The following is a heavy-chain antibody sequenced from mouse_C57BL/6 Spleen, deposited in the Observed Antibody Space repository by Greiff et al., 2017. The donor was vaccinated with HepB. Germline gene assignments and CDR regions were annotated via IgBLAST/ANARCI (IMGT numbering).Heavy chain of an antibody. CDR2: IYPRSGNT. CDR1: GYTFTSYG. J-gene: IGHJ3*01. V-gene: IGHV1-81*01. CDR3: ARGTGTY. D-gene: IGHD4-1*01. Sequence: VQLQQSGAELARPGASVKLSCKASGYTFTSYGISWVKQRTGQGLEWIGEIYPRSGNTYYNEKFKGKATLTADKSSSTAYMELRSLTSEDSAVYFCARGTGTYWCQGTLVTVSA.